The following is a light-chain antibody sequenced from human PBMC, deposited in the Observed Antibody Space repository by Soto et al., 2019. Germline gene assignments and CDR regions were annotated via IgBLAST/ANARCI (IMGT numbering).Light chain of an antibody. Sequence: DIQMTQSPSSLSASVGNRVTITCPARQSITTYLNWYQQKPGKAPNLLIYAASSLQSGPPSRFSGSGAGNDFTPIINRLQAEFAANYYCQRRYSSYTFGQGTKVEIK. CDR3: QRRYSSYT. CDR2: AAS. V-gene: IGKV1-39*01. J-gene: IGKJ2*01. CDR1: QSITTY.